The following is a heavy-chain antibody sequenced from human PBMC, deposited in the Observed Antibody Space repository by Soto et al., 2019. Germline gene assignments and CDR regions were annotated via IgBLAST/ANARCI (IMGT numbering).Heavy chain of an antibody. CDR2: IYPGDSDA. V-gene: IGHV5-51*01. J-gene: IGHJ4*02. D-gene: IGHD3-10*01. CDR3: ARQNYYGRRYFDY. Sequence: GESLKISCEGSGYNFGSYWIGWVRQMPGKGLEWMGTIYPGDSDATYSPSFQGQVTISADKSIRTAYLQWSSLKASDTAIYYCARQNYYGRRYFDYSGQGTLVTVSS. CDR1: GYNFGSYW.